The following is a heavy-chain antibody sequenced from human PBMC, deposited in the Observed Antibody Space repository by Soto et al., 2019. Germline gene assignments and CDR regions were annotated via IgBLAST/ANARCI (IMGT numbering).Heavy chain of an antibody. CDR1: GFMFDSYA. Sequence: EVQLVESGGGLVQPGGSLRLSCVASGFMFDSYAMNWVRQAPGKGLEWVSYISPGGDRIYYAESLKGRITISRDNXXXXLSLQMNILSDEDTAVYYCTKSADSAGWGVDFWGQGTLVTVSS. J-gene: IGHJ4*02. D-gene: IGHD6-19*01. V-gene: IGHV3-48*02. CDR2: ISPGGDRI. CDR3: TKSADSAGWGVDF.